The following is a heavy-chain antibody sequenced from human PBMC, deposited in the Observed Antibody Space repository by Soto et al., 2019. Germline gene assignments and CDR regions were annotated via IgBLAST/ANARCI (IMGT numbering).Heavy chain of an antibody. V-gene: IGHV3-66*01. D-gene: IGHD6-19*01. CDR3: AIAEPTYSSGCL. J-gene: IGHJ6*04. CDR2: IYSGGST. CDR1: GFTVSSNY. Sequence: GGSLRLSCAASGFTVSSNYMSWVRQAPGKGLEWVSVIYSGGSTYYADSVKGRFTISRDNSKNTLYLQMNSLRAEDTAVYYCAIAEPTYSSGCLWGKGTTVTVSS.